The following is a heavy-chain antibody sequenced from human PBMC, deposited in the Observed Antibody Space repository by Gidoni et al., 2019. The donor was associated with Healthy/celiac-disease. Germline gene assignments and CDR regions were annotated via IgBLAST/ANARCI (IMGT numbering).Heavy chain of an antibody. CDR1: GSSLTTSGVG. J-gene: IGHJ6*03. D-gene: IGHD6-6*01. CDR3: AHQYSTSTWDYYYYYMDV. CDR2: IYWDDDK. Sequence: QITLKESGHTRVKPTQTLTLTCTCAGSSLTTSGVGVGWIRQPPGKALEWLALIYWDDDKRYSPSLKSRLTITKDTSQNQVVLTITILDPVDKNIYSCAHQYSTSTWDYYYYYMDVWGKGTTVTVSS. V-gene: IGHV2-5*02.